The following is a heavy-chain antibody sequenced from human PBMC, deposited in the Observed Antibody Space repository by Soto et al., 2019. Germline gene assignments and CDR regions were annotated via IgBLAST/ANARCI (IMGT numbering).Heavy chain of an antibody. Sequence: PGGSLILSCAASGFPFSSYAMSWVRQAPGKGLEWVSAISGSGGSTYYADSVKGRFTISRDNSKNTLYLQMNSLRAEDTAVYYCAKGTTFWSGYTYYFDYWGQGTLVTVSS. CDR3: AKGTTFWSGYTYYFDY. J-gene: IGHJ4*02. V-gene: IGHV3-23*01. D-gene: IGHD3-3*01. CDR2: ISGSGGST. CDR1: GFPFSSYA.